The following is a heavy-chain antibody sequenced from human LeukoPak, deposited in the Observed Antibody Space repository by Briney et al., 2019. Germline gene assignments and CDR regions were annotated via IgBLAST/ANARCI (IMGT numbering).Heavy chain of an antibody. CDR1: GYTLTELS. CDR3: ATITMIVVGHFDY. V-gene: IGHV1-24*01. D-gene: IGHD3-22*01. J-gene: IGHJ4*02. Sequence: ASVKVSCKVSGYTLTELSMHWVRQAPGRGLEWMGGFDPEDGETIYAQKFQGRVTMIEDTSTDTAYMELSSLRSEDTAVYYCATITMIVVGHFDYWGQGTLVTVSS. CDR2: FDPEDGET.